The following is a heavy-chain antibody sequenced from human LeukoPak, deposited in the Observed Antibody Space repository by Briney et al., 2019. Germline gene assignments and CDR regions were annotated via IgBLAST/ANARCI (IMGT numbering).Heavy chain of an antibody. CDR3: ATVTGWYPLDY. Sequence: GGSLRLSCAASGFTFSIYSMCWVRQAPGKGRVWLSKISGNGANTYYADSVKGRFTISRDNSKNTMYLQMNSLRAEDTAVYYCATVTGWYPLDYWAQGNLVTVSS. CDR1: GFTFSIYS. J-gene: IGHJ4*02. V-gene: IGHV3-23*01. D-gene: IGHD6-19*01. CDR2: ISGNGANT.